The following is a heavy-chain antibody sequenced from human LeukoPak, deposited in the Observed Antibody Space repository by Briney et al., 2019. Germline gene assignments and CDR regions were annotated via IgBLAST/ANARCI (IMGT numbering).Heavy chain of an antibody. Sequence: PSETLSLTCTVSGGSISSYYWSWIRQPPGKGLEWIGYIYYSGSTNYNPSLKSRVTISVDTSKNQFSLKLSSVTAADTAVYYCARHSRRGNRIDYWGQGTLVTVSS. J-gene: IGHJ4*02. CDR2: IYYSGST. D-gene: IGHD1-14*01. CDR3: ARHSRRGNRIDY. CDR1: GGSISSYY. V-gene: IGHV4-59*01.